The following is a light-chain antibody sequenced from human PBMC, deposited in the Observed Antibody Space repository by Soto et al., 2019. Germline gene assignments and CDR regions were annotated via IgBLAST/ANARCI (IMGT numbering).Light chain of an antibody. J-gene: IGKJ5*01. CDR3: MQALQSLT. V-gene: IGKV2-28*01. CDR2: LGS. Sequence: DIVIRQSPLALPVTPGCPASISSIANQILLHNNGYNYLDWYMQTPGQSPQLLIYLGSNRASGFPDRFSGSGSGTDFTLKISRVEAADVGVYYCMQALQSLTFGQGTRLEIK. CDR1: QILLHNNGYNY.